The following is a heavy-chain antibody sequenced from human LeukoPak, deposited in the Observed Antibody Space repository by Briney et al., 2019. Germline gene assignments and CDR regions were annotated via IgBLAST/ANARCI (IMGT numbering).Heavy chain of an antibody. J-gene: IGHJ4*02. CDR3: TTDQLYDFWSGYYINYFDY. D-gene: IGHD3-3*01. V-gene: IGHV3-15*01. CDR1: GSTFSNAW. Sequence: GGSLRLSCAASGSTFSNAWMSWVRQAPGKGLEWVGRIKSKTEGGTTDYAAPVKGRFTISRDDSKNTLYLQMNSLKTEDTAVYYCTTDQLYDFWSGYYINYFDYWGQGTLVTVSS. CDR2: IKSKTEGGTT.